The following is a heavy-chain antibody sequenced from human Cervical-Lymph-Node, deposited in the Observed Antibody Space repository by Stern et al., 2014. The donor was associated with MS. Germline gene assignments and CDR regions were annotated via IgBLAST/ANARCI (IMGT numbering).Heavy chain of an antibody. CDR2: IIPIFGTA. CDR1: GGTFSSYA. J-gene: IGHJ6*02. V-gene: IGHV1-69*01. D-gene: IGHD1-26*01. CDR3: ARDRTNMGYYYGMDV. Sequence: QVQLVQSGAEVKKPGSSVKVSCKAPGGTFSSYAISWVRQAPGQGLEWMGGIIPIFGTANCAQKFQGRVTITADESTSPAYMELSSLRSEDTAVYYCARDRTNMGYYYGMDVWGQGTTVTVSS.